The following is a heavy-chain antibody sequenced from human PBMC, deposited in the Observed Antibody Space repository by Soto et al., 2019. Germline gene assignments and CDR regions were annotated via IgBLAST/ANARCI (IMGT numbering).Heavy chain of an antibody. CDR1: GFTFGDYT. J-gene: IGHJ6*03. CDR2: IRSKAYGGTT. V-gene: IGHV3-49*04. D-gene: IGHD3-22*01. CDR3: SREDEYYYDSSATYYNMDV. Sequence: PGGSLRLSCKASGFTFGDYTLSWVRQAPGKGLEWVGFIRSKAYGGTTEYAASVKGRFTISRDDSKSIAYLQMKSLKTEDTAVYYCSREDEYYYDSSATYYNMDVWGQGTKVTVYS.